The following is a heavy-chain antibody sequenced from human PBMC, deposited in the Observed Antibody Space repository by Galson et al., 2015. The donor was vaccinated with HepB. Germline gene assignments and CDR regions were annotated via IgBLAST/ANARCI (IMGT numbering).Heavy chain of an antibody. CDR2: IRFEGSTK. CDR3: AKESRGAYKAFDI. J-gene: IGHJ3*02. Sequence: SLRLSCAASGFTFSGYGMNWVRQAPGKGLEWVAFIRFEGSTKSYADSVKGRFTISRDNSKNTLYLQMNSLRAEDTAVYYCAKESRGAYKAFDIWGQGTMVTVSS. D-gene: IGHD3-16*01. V-gene: IGHV3-30*02. CDR1: GFTFSGYG.